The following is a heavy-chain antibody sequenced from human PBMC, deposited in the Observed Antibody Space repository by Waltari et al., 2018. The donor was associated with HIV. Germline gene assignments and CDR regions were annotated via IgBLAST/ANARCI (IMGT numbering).Heavy chain of an antibody. V-gene: IGHV3-15*01. J-gene: IGHJ4*02. D-gene: IGHD2-21*01. Sequence: EVHLVESGGGLVKPGGYLRVSCTVSGFTFITAWKIWVRQAPGKGLEWLGRIKSKNDGGTIDYAAPVKDRFTILRDDSKHTLYLEMSSLKIEDTGIYYCVTDAVAVPLDTAYWGQGTLVTVSS. CDR2: IKSKNDGGTI. CDR1: GFTFITAW. CDR3: VTDAVAVPLDTAY.